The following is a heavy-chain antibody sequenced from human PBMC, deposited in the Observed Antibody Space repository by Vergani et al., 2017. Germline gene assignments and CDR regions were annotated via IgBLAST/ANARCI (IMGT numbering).Heavy chain of an antibody. V-gene: IGHV3-15*01. Sequence: EVQLVESGGGLVKPGGSLSLSCAASGFTFSNAWMSWVRQAPWKGLEWVGRIKSKTDGGTTDYAAPVKGRFTISRDDSKNTLYLQMNSLKTEDTAVYYCTTAVPAAISPDYYYYDMDVWGKGTTVTVSS. CDR3: TTAVPAAISPDYYYYDMDV. CDR1: GFTFSNAW. D-gene: IGHD2-2*01. J-gene: IGHJ6*03. CDR2: IKSKTDGGTT.